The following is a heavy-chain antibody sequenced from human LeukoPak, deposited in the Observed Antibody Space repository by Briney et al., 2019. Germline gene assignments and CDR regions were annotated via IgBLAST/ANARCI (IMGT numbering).Heavy chain of an antibody. Sequence: SETLSLTCTVSGASVTTSGFFWGWIRQPPGKGLEWIGNIYNTGRTYQNTSLKRRVALSLDTSENLFSLSLNSVTAADTAVYYCARFTLYESGSYSPDYWGRGTLVIVSS. J-gene: IGHJ4*02. CDR3: ARFTLYESGSYSPDY. V-gene: IGHV4-39*01. CDR2: IYNTGRT. CDR1: GASVTTSGFF. D-gene: IGHD3-10*01.